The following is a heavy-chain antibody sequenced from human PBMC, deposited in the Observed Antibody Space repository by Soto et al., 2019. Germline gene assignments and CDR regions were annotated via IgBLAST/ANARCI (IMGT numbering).Heavy chain of an antibody. V-gene: IGHV1-18*01. J-gene: IGHJ4*02. CDR1: GYTFTSYG. Sequence: QVQLVQSGAEVKKPGASVKVSCKASGYTFTSYGISWVRQAPGQGLEWMGWISAYNGNTNYAQKLQGRVTMTTDTSTSKAYMELWSPIADDKAVDFCARDRTLSMSSCCLPCLDYWGQGTLVTVSS. D-gene: IGHD2-15*01. CDR2: ISAYNGNT. CDR3: ARDRTLSMSSCCLPCLDY.